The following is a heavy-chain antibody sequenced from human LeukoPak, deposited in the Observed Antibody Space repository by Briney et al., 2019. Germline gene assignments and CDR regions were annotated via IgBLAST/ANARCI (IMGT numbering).Heavy chain of an antibody. CDR2: ISSSGST. V-gene: IGHV4-4*09. CDR3: ARYNGLFDS. Sequence: SETLSLTCTVSGGSVSNDFWTWIRQPPGKGLEWIGYISSSGSTHYNPSLESRVTISEETSRTQFSLKLNSMTASDTAVYYCARYNGLFDSWGQGTLVTVSS. D-gene: IGHD1-1*01. J-gene: IGHJ4*02. CDR1: GGSVSNDF.